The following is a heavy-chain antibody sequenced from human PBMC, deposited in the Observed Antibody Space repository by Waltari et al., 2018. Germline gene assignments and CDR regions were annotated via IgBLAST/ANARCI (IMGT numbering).Heavy chain of an antibody. CDR1: GGSISSSSYY. Sequence: QLQLQESGPGLVKPSETLSLTCTVSGGSISSSSYYWGWIRQPPGKGLEWIGSIYYSGSTYSNPSLKSRVTISVDTSKNQFSLKLSSVTAADTAVYYWARRPYYDFWSGYYSDSFDYWGQGTLVTVSS. V-gene: IGHV4-39*01. D-gene: IGHD3-3*01. CDR2: IYYSGST. CDR3: ARRPYYDFWSGYYSDSFDY. J-gene: IGHJ4*02.